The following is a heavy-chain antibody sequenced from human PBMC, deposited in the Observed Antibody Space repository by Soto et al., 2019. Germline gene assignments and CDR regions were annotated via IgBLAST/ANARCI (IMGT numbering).Heavy chain of an antibody. CDR1: GYTFTSYA. Sequence: ASVKVSCKASGYTFTSYAMHWVRQAPGQRLEWMGWINAGNGNTKYSQKFQGRVTITRDTSASTAYMELSSLRSEDTAVYYCARVGASAGTIYYFDYWGQGTLVTVSS. V-gene: IGHV1-3*01. J-gene: IGHJ4*02. D-gene: IGHD1-1*01. CDR2: INAGNGNT. CDR3: ARVGASAGTIYYFDY.